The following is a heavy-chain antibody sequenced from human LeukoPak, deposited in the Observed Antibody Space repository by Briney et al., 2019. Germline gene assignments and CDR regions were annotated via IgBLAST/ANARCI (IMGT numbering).Heavy chain of an antibody. D-gene: IGHD3-10*02. V-gene: IGHV3-23*01. J-gene: IGHJ6*04. CDR2: IGSSGDIT. CDR1: GFTFNSYA. CDR3: AELGITMIGGV. Sequence: GGSLRLSCAASGFTFNSYAMSWVRQAPGMGLEWVSSIGSSGDITYYADSVKGRFTISRDNAKNSLYLQMNSLRAEDTAVYYCAELGITMIGGVWGKGTTVTISS.